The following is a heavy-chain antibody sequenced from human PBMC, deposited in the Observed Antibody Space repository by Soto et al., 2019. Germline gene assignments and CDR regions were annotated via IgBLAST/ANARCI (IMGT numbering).Heavy chain of an antibody. Sequence: QVQLQESGPGLVKPSQTLSLTCTVSGGSISSGDFFWAWIRQSPGKGLEWLGYIYYSGGTYYNPSVKSRVTMSIDTSKNQFSLKLSSVTATDSAVYYCARDNIGVAWYYGMDVWGQGTTVTVSS. CDR3: ARDNIGVAWYYGMDV. D-gene: IGHD2-21*01. CDR2: IYYSGGT. CDR1: GGSISSGDFF. J-gene: IGHJ6*02. V-gene: IGHV4-30-4*01.